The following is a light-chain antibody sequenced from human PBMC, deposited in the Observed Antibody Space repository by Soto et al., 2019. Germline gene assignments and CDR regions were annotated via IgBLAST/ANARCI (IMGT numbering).Light chain of an antibody. Sequence: AIQMTQSPSSLSASVGDRVTITCRASQGIRIELGWYQQKPGKAPKLLLYGASSLQSGVPSRFSGSGSGTDFTLTISSLQPEDFATYYCLQDYTYPYTFGQGTKLEIK. CDR2: GAS. CDR1: QGIRIE. CDR3: LQDYTYPYT. J-gene: IGKJ2*01. V-gene: IGKV1-6*01.